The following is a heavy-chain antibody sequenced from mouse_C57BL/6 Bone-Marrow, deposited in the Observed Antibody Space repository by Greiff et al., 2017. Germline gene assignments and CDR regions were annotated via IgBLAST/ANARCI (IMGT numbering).Heavy chain of an antibody. J-gene: IGHJ4*01. D-gene: IGHD1-1*01. CDR3: ARHEDWDYYGSSGDYYAMDY. CDR2: FYPGSGSI. Sequence: QVQLKESGAELVKPGASVKLSCKASGYTFTEYTIHWVKQRSGQGLEWIGWFYPGSGSIKYNEKFKDKATLTADKSSSTVYMELSRLTSEDSAVYCCARHEDWDYYGSSGDYYAMDYWGQGTSVTVSS. CDR1: GYTFTEYT. V-gene: IGHV1-62-2*01.